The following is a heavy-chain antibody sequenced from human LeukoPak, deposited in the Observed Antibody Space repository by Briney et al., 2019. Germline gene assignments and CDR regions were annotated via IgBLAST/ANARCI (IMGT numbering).Heavy chain of an antibody. J-gene: IGHJ4*02. V-gene: IGHV3-53*01. Sequence: GGSLRLSCAASGFTVSSNYMSWVRQAPGKGLEWVSVIYSGGSTYYADSEKGRFTISRDNSKNTLYLQMNSLRAEDTAVYYCARGGCSSTSCYPGRLDYWGQGTLVTVSS. CDR1: GFTVSSNY. D-gene: IGHD2-2*01. CDR3: ARGGCSSTSCYPGRLDY. CDR2: IYSGGST.